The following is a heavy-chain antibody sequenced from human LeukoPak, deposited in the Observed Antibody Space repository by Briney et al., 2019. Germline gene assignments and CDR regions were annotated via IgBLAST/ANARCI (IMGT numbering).Heavy chain of an antibody. V-gene: IGHV3-23*01. J-gene: IGHJ4*02. CDR1: GFAFSSQA. Sequence: PGGSLRLSCAASGFAFSSQAMGWVRQAPGKGLEWVSVISDSGSITCYADSVKGRFTISRDNSRNTLFLQMNSLRAEDTTVYYCAKDARRTSGWYFFDYWGQGTLVTVSS. D-gene: IGHD6-19*01. CDR2: ISDSGSIT. CDR3: AKDARRTSGWYFFDY.